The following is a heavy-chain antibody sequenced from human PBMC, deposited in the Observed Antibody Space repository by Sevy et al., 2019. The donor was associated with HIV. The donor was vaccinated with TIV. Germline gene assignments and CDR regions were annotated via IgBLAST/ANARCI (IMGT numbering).Heavy chain of an antibody. CDR2: INNGGST. CDR1: GFTFSNYA. V-gene: IGHV3-23*01. J-gene: IGHJ4*02. Sequence: GGSLRLSCGASGFTFSNYAMSWVRQAPGKGPEWVSGINNGGSTYYADSVKGRSTIDRDNSKKMVFQQMNSLRAEAADEYYCASGDTTMITDFDYWGQGALVTVSS. CDR3: ASGDTTMITDFDY. D-gene: IGHD5-18*01.